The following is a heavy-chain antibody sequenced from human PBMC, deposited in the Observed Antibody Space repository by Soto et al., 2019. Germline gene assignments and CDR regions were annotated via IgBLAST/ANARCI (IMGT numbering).Heavy chain of an antibody. CDR1: GFTFSSYS. J-gene: IGHJ5*02. CDR2: ISSSSSYI. Sequence: AGGSLRLSCAASGFTFSSYSTNWVRQAPGKGLEWVSSISSSSSYIYYADSVKGRFTISRDNAKNSLYLQMNSLRAEDTAVYYCASSGGYKLALGFDPWGQGTLVTVSS. CDR3: ASSGGYKLALGFDP. D-gene: IGHD5-12*01. V-gene: IGHV3-21*01.